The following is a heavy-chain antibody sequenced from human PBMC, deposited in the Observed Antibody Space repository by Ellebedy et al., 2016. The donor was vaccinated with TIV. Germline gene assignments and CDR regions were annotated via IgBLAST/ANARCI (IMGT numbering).Heavy chain of an antibody. Sequence: MPSETLSLTCTVSGGSISSSSYYWVWIRQPPGKGLAFIGLLSSNGSTYYNPSLKSRVTISVDTSKNQFSLKLSSVTAADTALYYCARQKRSDRVTLMSFDTWGRGTLVTASS. CDR3: ARQKRSDRVTLMSFDT. D-gene: IGHD3-16*01. CDR1: GGSISSSSYY. V-gene: IGHV4-39*01. J-gene: IGHJ4*02. CDR2: LSSNGST.